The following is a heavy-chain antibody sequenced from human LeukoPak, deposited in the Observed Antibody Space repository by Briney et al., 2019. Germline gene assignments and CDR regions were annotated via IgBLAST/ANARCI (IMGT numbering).Heavy chain of an antibody. CDR3: ARGVYGTTATFEF. V-gene: IGHV4-34*01. Sequence: SETLSLTCAVSGESFSDHYCSWIRQAPGKGLEWIGEIDHSGTADSNPSLKRRVTISVDTSKNEFSLRLNSVTAADTAVYYCARGVYGTTATFEFWGQGTLVTVSS. CDR2: IDHSGTA. CDR1: GESFSDHY. D-gene: IGHD1-7*01. J-gene: IGHJ4*02.